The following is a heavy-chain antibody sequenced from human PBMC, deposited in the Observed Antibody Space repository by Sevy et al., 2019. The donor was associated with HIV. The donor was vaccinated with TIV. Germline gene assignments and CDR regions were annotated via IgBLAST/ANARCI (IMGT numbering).Heavy chain of an antibody. V-gene: IGHV1-2*02. J-gene: IGHJ5*02. CDR2: INPNSGGT. CDR3: ARDLLANVLRYVDWSQRFDP. Sequence: ASVKVSCKASGYTFTGYYMHWVRQAPGQGLEWMGWINPNSGGTNYAQKFQGRVTMTRDTSISTAYMELGRLRSDDTAVYYCARDLLANVLRYVDWSQRFDPWGQGTLVTVSS. D-gene: IGHD3-9*01. CDR1: GYTFTGYY.